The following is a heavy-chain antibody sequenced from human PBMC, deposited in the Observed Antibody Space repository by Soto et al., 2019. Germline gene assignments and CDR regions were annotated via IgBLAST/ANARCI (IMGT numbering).Heavy chain of an antibody. Sequence: ASVKVSCKASGYTFTTYAIHWVRQAPGQSPEWMGWINADNGDTKYSQKFQGRVTITRDTSASTAYMALSSLRSDDTAVYYCARVMGPQYNYYYYGMDVWGQGTTVTVSS. CDR2: INADNGDT. CDR1: GYTFTTYA. D-gene: IGHD3-16*01. V-gene: IGHV1-3*01. CDR3: ARVMGPQYNYYYYGMDV. J-gene: IGHJ6*02.